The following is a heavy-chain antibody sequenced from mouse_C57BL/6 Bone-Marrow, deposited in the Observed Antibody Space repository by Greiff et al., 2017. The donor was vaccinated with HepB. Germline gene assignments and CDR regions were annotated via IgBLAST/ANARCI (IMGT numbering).Heavy chain of an antibody. V-gene: IGHV1-64*01. CDR1: GYTFTSYW. Sequence: QVQLQQPGAELVKPGASVKLSCKASGYTFTSYWMHWVKQRPGQGLEWIGMIHPNSGSTNYNEKFKSKATLTVDKSSSTAYMQLSSLTSEDSAVYYCARSYYYGSSLFAYWGQGTLVTVSA. D-gene: IGHD1-1*01. CDR3: ARSYYYGSSLFAY. CDR2: IHPNSGST. J-gene: IGHJ3*01.